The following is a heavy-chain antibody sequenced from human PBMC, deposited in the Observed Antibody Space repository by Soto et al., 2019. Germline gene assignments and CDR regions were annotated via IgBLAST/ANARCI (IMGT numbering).Heavy chain of an antibody. Sequence: SVKVSCKASGVTISSSTVQWVRQTRRQRLEWIGWIVVGSGNRNYAQKFQERVTITRDMSTSTAYMELSSLTSGDTAVYYCAIISGWPRPDFDYWGQGTLVTVSS. CDR1: GVTISSST. D-gene: IGHD3-10*01. J-gene: IGHJ4*02. CDR3: AIISGWPRPDFDY. CDR2: IVVGSGNR. V-gene: IGHV1-58*01.